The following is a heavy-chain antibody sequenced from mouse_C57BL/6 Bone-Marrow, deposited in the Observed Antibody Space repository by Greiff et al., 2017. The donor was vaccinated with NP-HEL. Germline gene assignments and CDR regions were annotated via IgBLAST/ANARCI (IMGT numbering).Heavy chain of an antibody. CDR3: ARIYDYDRDYYAMDY. J-gene: IGHJ4*01. V-gene: IGHV3-8*01. CDR2: ISYSGST. CDR1: GYSITSDY. D-gene: IGHD2-4*01. Sequence: EVMLVESGPGLAKPSQTLSLTCSVTGYSITSDYWNWIRKFPGNKLEYMGYISYSGSTYYNPSLKSRISITRDTSKNQYYLQLNSVTTEDTATYYCARIYDYDRDYYAMDYWGQGTSVTVSS.